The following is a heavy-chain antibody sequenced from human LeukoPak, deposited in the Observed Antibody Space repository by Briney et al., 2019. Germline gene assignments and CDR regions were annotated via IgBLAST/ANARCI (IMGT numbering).Heavy chain of an antibody. D-gene: IGHD4/OR15-4a*01. Sequence: PGESLKISCKGSGYSFTSYWIGWVRQMPGKGLEWMGIIYPGDSDTRYSPSFQGQVTISADKSISTAYLQWSSLKASDTAMYYCARSNSHSNYYYYYMDVWGKGTTVTVSS. V-gene: IGHV5-51*01. CDR2: IYPGDSDT. CDR3: ARSNSHSNYYYYYMDV. CDR1: GYSFTSYW. J-gene: IGHJ6*03.